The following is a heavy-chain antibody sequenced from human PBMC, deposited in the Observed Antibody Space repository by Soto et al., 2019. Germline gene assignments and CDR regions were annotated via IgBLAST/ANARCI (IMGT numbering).Heavy chain of an antibody. Sequence: GGSLRLSCAASGFTFSSDWMTWVRQAPGKGLEWVANIRKDGSKTSYLDSVRGRFTISRDNAQSSLYLQMNSLRAEDTAVYYCARGGIAVAGLWYYYGMDVWGQGTTVTVSS. J-gene: IGHJ6*02. V-gene: IGHV3-7*02. CDR2: IRKDGSKT. CDR3: ARGGIAVAGLWYYYGMDV. CDR1: GFTFSSDW. D-gene: IGHD6-19*01.